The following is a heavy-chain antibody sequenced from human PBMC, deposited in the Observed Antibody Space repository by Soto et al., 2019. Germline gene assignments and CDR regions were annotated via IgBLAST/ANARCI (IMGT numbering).Heavy chain of an antibody. CDR1: GFTFSSYW. J-gene: IGHJ4*02. Sequence: XGSLRLSCAASGFTFSSYWMHWVRQAPGKGLVWVSRINSDGSSTSYADSVKGRFTISRDNAKNTLYLQMNSLRAEDTAVYYCARSARGYDSSGYYDYWGQGTLVTVSS. V-gene: IGHV3-74*01. CDR2: INSDGSST. CDR3: ARSARGYDSSGYYDY. D-gene: IGHD3-22*01.